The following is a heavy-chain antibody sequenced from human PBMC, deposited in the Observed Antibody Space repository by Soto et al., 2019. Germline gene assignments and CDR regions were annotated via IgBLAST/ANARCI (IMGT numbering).Heavy chain of an antibody. CDR3: ARGGLRSSGWFDY. V-gene: IGHV4-59*01. D-gene: IGHD6-19*01. Sequence: QVQLQESGPGLVKPSETLSLTCTVSGGSISSYYWSWIRQPPGKGLEWIGYIYYSGSTNHNPSLKSRVTVSVDTSKNQFSLKLSSVPAADTAVYYCARGGLRSSGWFDYWCQGTLVTVSS. CDR2: IYYSGST. J-gene: IGHJ4*02. CDR1: GGSISSYY.